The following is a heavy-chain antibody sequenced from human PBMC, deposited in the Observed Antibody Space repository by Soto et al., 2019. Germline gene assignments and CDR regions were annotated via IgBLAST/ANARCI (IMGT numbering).Heavy chain of an antibody. Sequence: PGGSLRLSCAASGFTFDDYAMHWVRQVLGKGLEWVSGISWNRSNIDYADSVKGRFTISRDNSKNTLYLQMNSLRAEDTAVYYCARAGPTTVTTYYYYYGMDVWGQGTTVTVSS. J-gene: IGHJ6*02. CDR1: GFTFDDYA. CDR2: ISWNRSNI. D-gene: IGHD4-17*01. CDR3: ARAGPTTVTTYYYYYGMDV. V-gene: IGHV3-9*01.